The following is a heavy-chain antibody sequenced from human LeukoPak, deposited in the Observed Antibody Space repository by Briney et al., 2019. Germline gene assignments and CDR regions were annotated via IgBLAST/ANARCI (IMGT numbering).Heavy chain of an antibody. J-gene: IGHJ5*02. CDR3: ARECSSTTCYTRSFDP. Sequence: SETLSLTCIVSGYSISSGYYWGWIRQPPGKGLEWIGNLYHSGSTYYNPSLRSRATISGDTSMNQFSLSLSSVTAADTAVYYCARECSSTTCYTRSFDPWGQGTLVTVSS. CDR1: GYSISSGYY. D-gene: IGHD2-2*02. CDR2: LYHSGST. V-gene: IGHV4-38-2*02.